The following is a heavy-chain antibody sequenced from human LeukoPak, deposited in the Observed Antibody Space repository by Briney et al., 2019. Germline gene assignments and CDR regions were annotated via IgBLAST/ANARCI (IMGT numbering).Heavy chain of an antibody. CDR3: AREPDYGDYALDY. V-gene: IGHV3-21*01. Sequence: PGGSLRLSCTASGFTFRKYVMAWVRQAPGKGLEWVSGINNHDGNTYNADSVRGRFIISRDNAKNSLYLQMNSLRAEDTAVYYCAREPDYGDYALDYWGQGTLVTVSS. CDR2: INNHDGNT. CDR1: GFTFRKYV. D-gene: IGHD4-17*01. J-gene: IGHJ4*02.